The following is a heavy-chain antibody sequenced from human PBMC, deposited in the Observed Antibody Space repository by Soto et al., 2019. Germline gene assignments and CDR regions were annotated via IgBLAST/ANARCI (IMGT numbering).Heavy chain of an antibody. CDR3: ARCAEPGGSCYLGYFDY. V-gene: IGHV1-18*01. J-gene: IGHJ4*02. Sequence: ASVKVSCKASGYTFTSYGISWVRQAPGQGLEWMGWISAYNGNTNYAQKLQGRVTMTTDTSTSTAYMELRSLRSDDTAVYYCARCAEPGGSCYLGYFDYWGQGTLVTVSS. CDR2: ISAYNGNT. CDR1: GYTFTSYG. D-gene: IGHD2-15*01.